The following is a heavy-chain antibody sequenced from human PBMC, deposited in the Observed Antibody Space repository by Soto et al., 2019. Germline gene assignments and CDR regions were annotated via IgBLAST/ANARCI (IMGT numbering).Heavy chain of an antibody. CDR1: GGSISSGGYY. CDR2: IYYSGST. J-gene: IGHJ4*02. Sequence: QVHLQESGPGLVKPSQTLSLTCTVSGGSISSGGYYWNWIRQHPGKGLEWIGYIYYSGSTYYNPSRKSRVTISVDTSKNQFSLQLSSVTAADTAVYYCARDTGAYYYNSSGYRDYFDYWGQGTLVTVSS. CDR3: ARDTGAYYYNSSGYRDYFDY. D-gene: IGHD3-22*01. V-gene: IGHV4-31*03.